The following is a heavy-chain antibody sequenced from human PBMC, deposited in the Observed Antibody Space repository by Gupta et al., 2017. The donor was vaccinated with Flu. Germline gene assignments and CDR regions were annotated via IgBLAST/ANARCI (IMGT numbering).Heavy chain of an antibody. CDR3: ARDPGYCSGGSCYGCDY. Sequence: EVQLVESGGGLVKPGGSLRLSCAASGFTFSSYSMNWVRQAPGKGLEWVSSISSSSSYIYYADSVKGRFTISRDNAKSSLYLQMNSLRAEDTAVYYCARDPGYCSGGSCYGCDYWGQGTLVTVSS. D-gene: IGHD2-15*01. CDR2: ISSSSSYI. V-gene: IGHV3-21*01. CDR1: GFTFSSYS. J-gene: IGHJ4*02.